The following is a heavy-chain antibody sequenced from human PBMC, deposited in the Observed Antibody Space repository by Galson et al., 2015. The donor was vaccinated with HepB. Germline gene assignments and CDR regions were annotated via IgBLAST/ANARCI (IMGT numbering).Heavy chain of an antibody. D-gene: IGHD1-26*01. J-gene: IGHJ3*02. CDR2: IYHSGST. Sequence: SETLSLTCAVSGGSISSSNWWSWVRQPPGKGLERIGEIYHSGSTNYNPSLKSRVTISVDKSKNQFSLKLSSVTAADTAVYYCARGKVGATEDSFDIWGQGTMVTVSS. CDR3: ARGKVGATEDSFDI. CDR1: GGSISSSNW. V-gene: IGHV4-4*02.